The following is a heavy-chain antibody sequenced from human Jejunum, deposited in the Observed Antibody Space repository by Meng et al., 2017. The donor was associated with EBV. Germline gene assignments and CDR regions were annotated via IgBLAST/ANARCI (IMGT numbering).Heavy chain of an antibody. D-gene: IGHD5-24*01. CDR3: ARDRGVEDY. V-gene: IGHV4-31*11. CDR2: IYKSGNT. Sequence: QVQLQESGPGLVKPSQTLSLTCVVSGDSVNDAGYYWSWIRQPPGKGLEWVGSIYKSGNTYQNPSLKSRLTMSVDTSNNHFSLKLSSVTAADTAVYYCARDRGVEDYWGQGTLVTVSS. CDR1: GDSVNDAGYY. J-gene: IGHJ4*02.